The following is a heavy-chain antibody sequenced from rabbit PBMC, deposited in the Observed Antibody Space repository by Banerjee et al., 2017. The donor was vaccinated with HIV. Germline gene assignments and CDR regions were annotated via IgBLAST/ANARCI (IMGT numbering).Heavy chain of an antibody. CDR1: GFAFSSRTW. CDR2: INVGNSVT. V-gene: IGHV1S45*01. Sequence: EQLEGSGGALVKPVGSLTLTCTASGFAFSSRTWICWVRQAPGKGLEWIACINVGNSVTNYASWAKGRFTISKTSSTTVTLQMTSLTAADTATYFCARDLAGVIGWKFNLWGPGTLVTV. J-gene: IGHJ4*01. D-gene: IGHD4-1*01. CDR3: ARDLAGVIGWKFNL.